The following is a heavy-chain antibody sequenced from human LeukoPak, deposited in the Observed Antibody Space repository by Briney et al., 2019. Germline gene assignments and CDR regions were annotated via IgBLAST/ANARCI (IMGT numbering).Heavy chain of an antibody. CDR2: IYHSGSA. V-gene: IGHV4-38-2*01. Sequence: SETLSLTCAVSGYSISSGCYWGWIRQPPGKGLEWIGSIYHSGSASYNPSLKSRLTTSVDTSKNQFSLKLSSVTASDTAVYYCARGDGSYPDWGQGTLVTVSS. D-gene: IGHD2-15*01. CDR3: ARGDGSYPD. J-gene: IGHJ4*02. CDR1: GYSISSGCY.